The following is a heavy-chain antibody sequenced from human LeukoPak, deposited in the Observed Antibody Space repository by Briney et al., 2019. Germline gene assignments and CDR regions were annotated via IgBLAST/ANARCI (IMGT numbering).Heavy chain of an antibody. V-gene: IGHV4-61*02. CDR2: IYASGST. CDR1: GGSISGSTYY. Sequence: SQTLSLTCTVSGGSISGSTYYWGWIRQPAGKGLEWIGRIYASGSTSYNPSLKSRATISVDTSKNQFSLKLSSVTDADTAIYYCARDGGSYSLDYWGRGTLVTVSS. J-gene: IGHJ4*02. D-gene: IGHD1-26*01. CDR3: ARDGGSYSLDY.